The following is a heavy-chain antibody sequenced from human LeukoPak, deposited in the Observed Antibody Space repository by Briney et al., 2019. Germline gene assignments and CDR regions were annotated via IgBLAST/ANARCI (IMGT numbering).Heavy chain of an antibody. V-gene: IGHV4-4*07. CDR2: IFTSGIT. Sequence: TSETLSLTCTVSGGSISLYYWNWIRQPAGKGLEWIGRIFTSGITDYNPSLKSRVTMSVDTSKSQVSLALSSVTAADTAVYYCAREISGSYYNPLGYMDVWGKGTTVTVAS. CDR3: AREISGSYYNPLGYMDV. J-gene: IGHJ6*03. D-gene: IGHD3-10*01. CDR1: GGSISLYY.